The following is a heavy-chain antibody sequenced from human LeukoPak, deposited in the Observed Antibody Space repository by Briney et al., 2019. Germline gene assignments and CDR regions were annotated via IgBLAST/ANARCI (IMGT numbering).Heavy chain of an antibody. CDR3: ASGSGYGPWGWFDP. Sequence: SETLSLTCTVSGGSISSYYWSWIRQPPGKGLEWIGYIYTSGSTNYNPSLESRVTISVDTSKNQFSLKLSSVTAADTAVYYCASGSGYGPWGWFDPWGQGTLVTVSS. V-gene: IGHV4-4*09. CDR2: IYTSGST. D-gene: IGHD5-12*01. CDR1: GGSISSYY. J-gene: IGHJ5*02.